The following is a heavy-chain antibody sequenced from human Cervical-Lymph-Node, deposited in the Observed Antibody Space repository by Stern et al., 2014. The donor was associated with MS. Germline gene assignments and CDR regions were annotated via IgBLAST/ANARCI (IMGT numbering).Heavy chain of an antibody. Sequence: QVQLVQSGPGLVKPSQTLSLTCTVSGGSISSGGYYWSWIRQHPGEGLEWIGYIYYSGSTYYNPSLKSRLTISVDTSKNQFSLKLSSVTAADTAVYYCARTLDGGIDYWGQGTLVTVSS. D-gene: IGHD4-23*01. CDR3: ARTLDGGIDY. J-gene: IGHJ4*02. CDR1: GGSISSGGYY. CDR2: IYYSGST. V-gene: IGHV4-31*03.